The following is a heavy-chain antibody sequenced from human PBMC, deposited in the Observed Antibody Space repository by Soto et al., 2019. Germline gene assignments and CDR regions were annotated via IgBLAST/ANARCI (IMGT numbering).Heavy chain of an antibody. V-gene: IGHV4-59*01. CDR1: GGSISSYY. CDR2: IYYSGST. CDR3: ARGGVLRYFDWLLTGFDY. J-gene: IGHJ4*02. D-gene: IGHD3-9*01. Sequence: SETLSLTCTVSGGSISSYYWSCIRQPPGKGLEWIGYIYYSGSTNYNPSLKSRVTISVDTSKNQFSLKLSSVTAADTAVYYCARGGVLRYFDWLLTGFDYWGQGTLVTVSS.